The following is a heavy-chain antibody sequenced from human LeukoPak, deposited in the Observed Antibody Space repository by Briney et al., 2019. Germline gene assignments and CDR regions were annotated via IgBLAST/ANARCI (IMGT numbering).Heavy chain of an antibody. CDR2: TSGSGGST. J-gene: IGHJ6*02. D-gene: IGHD3-22*01. Sequence: PGGSLRLSCAASGFTFSSYAMSGVRQAPGEGLEWVSATSGSGGSTYYADSVKGRFTISRDNSKNTLYLQMNSLRAEDTAVYYCAKEHYDSSGYYYMYDYYYGMDVWDQGPTVTVSS. CDR3: AKEHYDSSGYYYMYDYYYGMDV. CDR1: GFTFSSYA. V-gene: IGHV3-23*01.